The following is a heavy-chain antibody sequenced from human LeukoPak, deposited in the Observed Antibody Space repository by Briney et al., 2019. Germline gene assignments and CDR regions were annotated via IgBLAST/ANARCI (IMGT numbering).Heavy chain of an antibody. D-gene: IGHD3-3*01. V-gene: IGHV4-59*08. CDR1: GGSISSYY. J-gene: IGHJ1*01. Sequence: TSETLSLTCTVSGGSISSYYWSWIRQPPGKGLEWIGYIYHSGSTNYNPSLKSRVTISVDTSKNQFSLKLSSVTAADTAVYYCAALVSITIFGVVTEYFQHWGQGTLVTVSS. CDR3: AALVSITIFGVVTEYFQH. CDR2: IYHSGST.